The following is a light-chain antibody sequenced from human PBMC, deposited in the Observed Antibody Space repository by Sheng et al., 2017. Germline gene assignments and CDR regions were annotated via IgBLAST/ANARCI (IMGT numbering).Light chain of an antibody. Sequence: EIVLTQSPGTLSLSPGERATLSCRASQSVSSNYLAWYQQRPGQAPRLLIYGGPRRATGIPDRFSGSGSGTDFTLTISSLEPEDFAVYYCQHRDNWPPITFGPGTKVHIK. CDR2: GGP. V-gene: IGKV3D-20*02. CDR1: QSVSSNY. CDR3: QHRDNWPPIT. J-gene: IGKJ3*01.